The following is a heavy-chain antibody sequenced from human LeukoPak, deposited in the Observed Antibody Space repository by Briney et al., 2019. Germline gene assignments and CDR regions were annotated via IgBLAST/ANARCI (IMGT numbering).Heavy chain of an antibody. V-gene: IGHV5-51*01. Sequence: GESLKISCKGSGYSFTSYWIGWVRQMPGKGLEWMGIIYPGDSDTRYSPSFQGQVTISADKSISTAYLQWSSLKASDTAMYYCARKGRYYGSGSYPENWFDPWGQGTLVTVSS. CDR2: IYPGDSDT. D-gene: IGHD3-10*01. CDR1: GYSFTSYW. CDR3: ARKGRYYGSGSYPENWFDP. J-gene: IGHJ5*02.